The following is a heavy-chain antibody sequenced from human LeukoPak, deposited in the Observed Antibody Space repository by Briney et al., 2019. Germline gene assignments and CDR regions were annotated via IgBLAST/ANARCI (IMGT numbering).Heavy chain of an antibody. J-gene: IGHJ4*02. CDR3: ARSPAGQLRN. Sequence: GGSLRLSCAASGFTFSSYAMSWVRQAPGKGLEWVSYISSSSSTIYYADSVKGRFTISRDNAKNSLYLQMNSLRAEDTAVYYCARSPAGQLRNWGQGTLVTVSS. CDR1: GFTFSSYA. V-gene: IGHV3-48*04. D-gene: IGHD5-18*01. CDR2: ISSSSSTI.